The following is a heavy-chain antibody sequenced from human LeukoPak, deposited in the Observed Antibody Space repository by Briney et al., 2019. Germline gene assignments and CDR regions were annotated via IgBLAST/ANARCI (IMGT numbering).Heavy chain of an antibody. Sequence: AGGSLRLSCAASGFTFSAHSMNWVRQAPGKGLEWVASISSRSSYIYYGGSVKGRFTVSRDNARNSVYLQMNSLRVEDTAVYYCVRGAVSGEEALDFDYWGQGTLVTVSS. V-gene: IGHV3-21*01. D-gene: IGHD6-19*01. CDR2: ISSRSSYI. CDR3: VRGAVSGEEALDFDY. J-gene: IGHJ4*02. CDR1: GFTFSAHS.